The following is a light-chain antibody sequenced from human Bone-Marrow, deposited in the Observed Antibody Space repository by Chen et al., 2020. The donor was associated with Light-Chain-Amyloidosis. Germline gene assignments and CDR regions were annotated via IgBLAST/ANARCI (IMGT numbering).Light chain of an antibody. J-gene: IGLJ3*02. CDR3: QVWDRSSDRPV. V-gene: IGLV3-21*02. CDR2: DDS. Sequence: YVLPQPSSVSAAPGQTATIACGGNNIGSTSVHWYQQTPGQAPLLVVYDDSDRPSGTPERLSGSNSGNTATLTISRVEDGDEADYYCQVWDRSSDRPVFGGGTKLTVL. CDR1: NIGSTS.